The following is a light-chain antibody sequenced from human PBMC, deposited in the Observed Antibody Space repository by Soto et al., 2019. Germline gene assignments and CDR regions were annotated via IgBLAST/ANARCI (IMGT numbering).Light chain of an antibody. CDR3: SSYTSSSTLF. CDR1: SSDIGYYNY. Sequence: QSALTQPASVSGSPGQSITISCIGTSSDIGYYNYVSWYQQHPEKAPKLMIYDVSSRPSGVSNRFSGSKSGNAASLTISGLQAEDEADYYCSSYTSSSTLFFGGGTKLTVL. CDR2: DVS. J-gene: IGLJ2*01. V-gene: IGLV2-14*03.